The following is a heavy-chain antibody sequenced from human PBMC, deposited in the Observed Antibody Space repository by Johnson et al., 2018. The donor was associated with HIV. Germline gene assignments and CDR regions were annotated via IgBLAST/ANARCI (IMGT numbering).Heavy chain of an antibody. CDR3: ARLLMRGPYYYETGGYYL. J-gene: IGHJ3*01. V-gene: IGHV3-33*08. CDR1: GFTFASSA. CDR2: IRYDGSYK. Sequence: QVQLVESRGGLEQPGGSLRLSCAASGFTFASSAMSWVRQAPVRGLEWVAFIRYDGSYKNYVDSAKGRFTISRDNSKNTLYLQMSSLRAEDTAVYYCARLLMRGPYYYETGGYYLWGQGTMVTVSS. D-gene: IGHD3-22*01.